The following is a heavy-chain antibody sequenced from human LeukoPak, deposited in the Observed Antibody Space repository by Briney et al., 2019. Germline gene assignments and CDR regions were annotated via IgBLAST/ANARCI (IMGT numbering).Heavy chain of an antibody. CDR1: GYTFTRYN. Sequence: ASVKVSCKAFGYTFTRYNMHWVRQAPGQGLEWMGIINPSGGSTSYAQKFQGRVTMTRDTSTSTAYMELSSLRSEDTAVYYCARQPRSITIFGVVIPNWFDPWGQGTLVTVSS. J-gene: IGHJ5*02. CDR3: ARQPRSITIFGVVIPNWFDP. V-gene: IGHV1-46*01. CDR2: INPSGGST. D-gene: IGHD3-3*01.